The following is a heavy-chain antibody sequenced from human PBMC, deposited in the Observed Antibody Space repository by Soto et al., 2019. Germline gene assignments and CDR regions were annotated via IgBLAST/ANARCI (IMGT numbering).Heavy chain of an antibody. Sequence: SETLSLTCTVSGGSISSYYWSWIRQPPGKGLEWIGYIYYSGSTNYNPSLKSRVTKSVDTSKNQFSLKLSSVTAADTAVYYCATSREDYIYCSGGSCYSSYFDYWGQGTLVTVSS. CDR3: ATSREDYIYCSGGSCYSSYFDY. CDR1: GGSISSYY. D-gene: IGHD2-15*01. CDR2: IYYSGST. V-gene: IGHV4-59*01. J-gene: IGHJ4*02.